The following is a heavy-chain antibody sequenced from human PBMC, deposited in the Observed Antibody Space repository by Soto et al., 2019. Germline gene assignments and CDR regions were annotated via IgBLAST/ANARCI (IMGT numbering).Heavy chain of an antibody. D-gene: IGHD3-3*01. J-gene: IGHJ6*02. CDR3: ARQLAETYYDFWSGWNPSGMDV. Sequence: QVQLVQSGAEVKKPGSSVKVSCKASGYTFTSYGISWVRQAPGQGLEWMGWISAYNGNTNYAQKLQGRVTMTTDTSTSTAYMELRSLRSDDTAVYYCARQLAETYYDFWSGWNPSGMDVWGQGTTVTVSS. V-gene: IGHV1-18*04. CDR1: GYTFTSYG. CDR2: ISAYNGNT.